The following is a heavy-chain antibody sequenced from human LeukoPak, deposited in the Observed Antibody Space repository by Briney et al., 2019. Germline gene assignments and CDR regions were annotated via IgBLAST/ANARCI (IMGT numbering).Heavy chain of an antibody. CDR1: GGSISSYY. D-gene: IGHD2-2*01. Sequence: SETPSLTCTVSGGSISSYYWSWIRQPPGKGLEWIGYIYYSGSTNYNPSLKSRVTISVDTSKNQFSLKLSSVTAADTAVYYCARQSDGRRLLSGYYYGMDVWGQGTTVTVSS. CDR3: ARQSDGRRLLSGYYYGMDV. V-gene: IGHV4-59*01. CDR2: IYYSGST. J-gene: IGHJ6*02.